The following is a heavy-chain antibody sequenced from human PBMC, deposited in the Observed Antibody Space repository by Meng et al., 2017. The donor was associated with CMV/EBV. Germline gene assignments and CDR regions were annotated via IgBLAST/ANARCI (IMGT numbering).Heavy chain of an antibody. CDR2: ISWDGGST. CDR1: GFTFDDYT. D-gene: IGHD3-10*01. CDR3: AKGIGFGELLPPFDY. J-gene: IGHJ4*02. V-gene: IGHV3-43*01. Sequence: GGSLRLSCAASGFTFDDYTMHWVRQAPGKGLEWVSFISWDGGSTYYADSVKGRFTISRDNSKNSLYLQMNSLRTEDTALYYCAKGIGFGELLPPFDYWGQGTLVTVSS.